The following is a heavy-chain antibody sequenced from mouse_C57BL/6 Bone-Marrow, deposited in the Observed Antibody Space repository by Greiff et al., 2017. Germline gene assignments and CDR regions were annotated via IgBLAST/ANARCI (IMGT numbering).Heavy chain of an antibody. Sequence: VQLQQSGPELVKPGASVKISCKASGYTFTDYYMNWVKQSHGKSLEWIGDINPNNGGTSYNQKFKGKATLTVDTSSSAAYMELRSLTSEDSAVYYCARERKFGYYGSSCAMDYWGQGTSVTVSS. D-gene: IGHD1-1*01. V-gene: IGHV1-26*01. CDR1: GYTFTDYY. J-gene: IGHJ4*01. CDR3: ARERKFGYYGSSCAMDY. CDR2: INPNNGGT.